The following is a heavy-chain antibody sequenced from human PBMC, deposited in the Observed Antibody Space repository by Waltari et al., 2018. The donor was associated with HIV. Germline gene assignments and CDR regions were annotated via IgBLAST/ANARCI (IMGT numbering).Heavy chain of an antibody. CDR2: IGGSGGRI. CDR3: ARDQASYYDSSSYAH. V-gene: IGHV3-23*01. Sequence: VQVLGSGAGWVQLGGSLPLSWKTSGCAVGAHDMGWVRQAPGKGLEWVSAIGGSGGRISYGDFAKGRFIISRDNSNNTLYLRMRSLRAEDTARYYCARDQASYYDSSSYAHWGQGTLVTVSS. CDR1: GCAVGAHD. J-gene: IGHJ4*02. D-gene: IGHD3-10*01.